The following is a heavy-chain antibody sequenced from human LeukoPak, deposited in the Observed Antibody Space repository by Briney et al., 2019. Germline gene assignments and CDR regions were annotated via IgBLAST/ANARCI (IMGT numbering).Heavy chain of an antibody. V-gene: IGHV3-7*01. Sequence: GGFLRLSCAASGFTFSNYWMSWVRQAPGKGLEWVANIKLDGSEKSYVDSVKGRFTISRDNAKNSLYLQMNNLRAEDTAVYYCARDRWALVPATMDYYYYCGMDVWGQGTTVTVSS. CDR3: ARDRWALVPATMDYYYYCGMDV. CDR2: IKLDGSEK. J-gene: IGHJ6*02. D-gene: IGHD2-2*01. CDR1: GFTFSNYW.